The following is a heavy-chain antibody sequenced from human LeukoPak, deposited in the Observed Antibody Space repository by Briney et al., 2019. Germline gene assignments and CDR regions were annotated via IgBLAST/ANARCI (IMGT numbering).Heavy chain of an antibody. D-gene: IGHD2/OR15-2a*01. Sequence: SETLSLTCAVSGGSISGYYWSWIRQPPGKGLEWIGCVFYSGRTYYNPSLKSRVSISVDMSKNQFSLRLTSVTAADTAVYYCARKNDFEIWGQGTLVTVSS. CDR2: VFYSGRT. V-gene: IGHV4-59*12. CDR3: ARKNDFEI. J-gene: IGHJ3*02. CDR1: GGSISGYY.